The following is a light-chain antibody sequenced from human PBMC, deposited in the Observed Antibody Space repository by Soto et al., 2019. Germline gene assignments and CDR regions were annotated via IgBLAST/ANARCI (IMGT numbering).Light chain of an antibody. CDR3: CSYAGSSTDVV. CDR2: EGS. Sequence: QSVLTQPASVSGSPGQSITISCTGTSSDVGSYNLVSWYQQHPGKAPKLMIYEGSKRPSGVSNRFSGSKSGNTASLTISGLQDEEKAEYYCCSYAGSSTDVVFGGGTKLTVL. J-gene: IGLJ2*01. CDR1: SSDVGSYNL. V-gene: IGLV2-23*01.